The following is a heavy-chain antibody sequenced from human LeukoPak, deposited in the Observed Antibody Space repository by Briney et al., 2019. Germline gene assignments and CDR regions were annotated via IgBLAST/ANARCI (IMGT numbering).Heavy chain of an antibody. CDR3: ARQNPPHVIFDY. V-gene: IGHV3-13*01. CDR2: IGVAANT. Sequence: GGSLRLSCAAYGFTFSSYDMHWVRHPPGKGLEWVLAIGVAANTIYSGSVKGGFTISRENAKNSLFLLITSRRADDTAVYYCARQNPPHVIFDYWGQATLVTVPS. J-gene: IGHJ4*02. CDR1: GFTFSSYD. D-gene: IGHD2-21*01.